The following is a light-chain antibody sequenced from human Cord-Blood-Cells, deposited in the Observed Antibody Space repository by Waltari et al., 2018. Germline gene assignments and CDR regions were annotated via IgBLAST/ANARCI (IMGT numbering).Light chain of an antibody. CDR3: SSYAGSNNLV. V-gene: IGLV2-8*01. CDR2: EVS. CDR1: SSDVGGYNY. Sequence: QSALTQPPSASGSPGQSVTISCTGTSSDVGGYNYVPWYQQHPAKAPKLMIYEVSKRPSGVPDRFSGSKSGNPASLTVSGLQAEDEADYYCSSYAGSNNLVFGGGTKLTVL. J-gene: IGLJ2*01.